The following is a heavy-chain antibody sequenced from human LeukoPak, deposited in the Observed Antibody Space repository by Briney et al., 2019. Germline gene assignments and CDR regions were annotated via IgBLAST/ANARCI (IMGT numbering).Heavy chain of an antibody. J-gene: IGHJ4*02. CDR2: IYYSGST. CDR3: ARVNYGSGSYFSPHYYFDY. CDR1: GGSISSYY. D-gene: IGHD3-10*01. V-gene: IGHV4-59*01. Sequence: SETLSLTCTVSGGSISSYYWSWIRQPPGKGLEWIGYIYYSGSTNYNPSLKSRVTISVDTSKNQFSLKLSSVTAADTAVYYCARVNYGSGSYFSPHYYFDYWGQGTLVTVSS.